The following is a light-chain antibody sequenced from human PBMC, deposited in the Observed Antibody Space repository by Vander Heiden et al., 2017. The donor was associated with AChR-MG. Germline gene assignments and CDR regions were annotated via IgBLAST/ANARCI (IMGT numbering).Light chain of an antibody. CDR1: QGISSY. V-gene: IGKV1-9*01. CDR3: QQLNSYLIT. Sequence: DIQLTQSPSFLSASVGDRVPITCRASQGISSYLAWYQQKPGKAPKLLIYAASTLQSGVPSRFSGSGSGTEFTLTISSLQPEDFATYYCQQLNSYLITFGGGTKVEIK. J-gene: IGKJ4*01. CDR2: AAS.